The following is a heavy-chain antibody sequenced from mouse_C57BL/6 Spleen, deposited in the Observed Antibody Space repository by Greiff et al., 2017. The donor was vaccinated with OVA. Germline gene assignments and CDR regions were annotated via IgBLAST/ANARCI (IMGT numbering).Heavy chain of an antibody. CDR1: GFSLTSYG. J-gene: IGHJ1*03. D-gene: IGHD4-1*01. V-gene: IGHV2-2*01. Sequence: VQLQQSGPGLVQPSQSLSITCTVSGFSLTSYGVHWVRQSPGKGLEWLGVIWSGGSTDYNAAFISRLSISKDNSKSQVFFKMNSLQADDTAIYYWARNDWDLWYFEVGGTGTRVTVPS. CDR3: ARNDWDLWYFEV. CDR2: IWSGGST.